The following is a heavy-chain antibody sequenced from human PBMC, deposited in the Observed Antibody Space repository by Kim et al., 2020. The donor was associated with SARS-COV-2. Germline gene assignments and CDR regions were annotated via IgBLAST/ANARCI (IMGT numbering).Heavy chain of an antibody. J-gene: IGHJ4*02. CDR1: GFTFSSYA. V-gene: IGHV3-64D*06. CDR3: VRINADNNHSKNRNAFDY. D-gene: IGHD1-20*01. Sequence: GGSLRLSCSASGFTFSSYAMHWVRQAPGKGLEYVSAISSNGGSTYYADSVKGRFTISRDNSKNTLYLQMSSLRAEDTAVYYCVRINADNNHSKNRNAFDYWGQGTLVTVSS. CDR2: ISSNGGST.